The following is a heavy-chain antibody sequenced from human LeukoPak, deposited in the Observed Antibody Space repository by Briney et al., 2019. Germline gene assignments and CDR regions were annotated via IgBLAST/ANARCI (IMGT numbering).Heavy chain of an antibody. D-gene: IGHD2-2*01. Sequence: SETLSLTCTVSGESVTTHYWTWIRQPPGKGLEWIGYVYDTGSTDYNPSLKSRVTISVDTSKNQFSLRLNSVTAADTAIYYCAREKIAMRAFDSWGQGTLVTVSS. V-gene: IGHV4-59*02. CDR1: GESVTTHY. CDR3: AREKIAMRAFDS. CDR2: VYDTGST. J-gene: IGHJ4*02.